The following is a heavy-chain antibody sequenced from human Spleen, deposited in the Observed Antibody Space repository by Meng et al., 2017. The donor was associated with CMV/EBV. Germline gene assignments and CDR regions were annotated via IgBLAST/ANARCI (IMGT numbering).Heavy chain of an antibody. CDR3: ARDETYYDFWSGYTPKYYFDY. CDR1: GFTFSSHA. CDR2: ISYDGSNK. J-gene: IGHJ4*02. D-gene: IGHD3-3*01. V-gene: IGHV3-30-3*01. Sequence: GESLKISCAASGFTFSSHAMNWVRQAPGKGLEWVAVISYDGSNKYYADSVKGRFTISRDNSKNTLYLQMNSLRAEDTAVYYCARDETYYDFWSGYTPKYYFDYWGQGTLVTVSS.